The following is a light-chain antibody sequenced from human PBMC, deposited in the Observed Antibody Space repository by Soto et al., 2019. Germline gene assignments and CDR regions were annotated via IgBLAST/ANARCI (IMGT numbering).Light chain of an antibody. J-gene: IGKJ2*01. Sequence: EIGLTQSPGTLSLSSGERATLSCMASQSVSSSYLAWYQQKPGQAPRLLVYATSSRVTGIPDRFSGSGSGTDFTLTISRLEPEDFAVYYCQQYGSSSFTFGQGTKLEIK. CDR1: QSVSSSY. CDR3: QQYGSSSFT. V-gene: IGKV3-20*01. CDR2: ATS.